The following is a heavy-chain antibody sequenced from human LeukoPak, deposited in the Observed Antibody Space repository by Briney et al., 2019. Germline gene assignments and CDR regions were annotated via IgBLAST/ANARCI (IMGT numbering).Heavy chain of an antibody. V-gene: IGHV3-23*01. D-gene: IGHD3-10*01. CDR3: AKRYYYGSGSFDY. J-gene: IGHJ4*02. CDR2: ITNSGGST. Sequence: GSLRLSCAASGFTFSSYAMSWARQAPGKGLEWVSAITNSGGSTYYADSVKGRFTISRDNSKSTLYLQMNSLTAEDTAVYYWAKRYYYGSGSFDYWGQGTLVTVSS. CDR1: GFTFSSYA.